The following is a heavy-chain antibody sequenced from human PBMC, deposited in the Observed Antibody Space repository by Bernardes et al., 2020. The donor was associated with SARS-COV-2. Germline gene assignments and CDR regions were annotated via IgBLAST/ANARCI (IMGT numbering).Heavy chain of an antibody. CDR3: ATNTRYDFWSGYYYHGMDV. CDR2: IYSGGST. Sequence: GGSLRLSCAASGFTVSSNYMSWVRQAPGKGLEWVSVIYSGGSTYYADSVKGRFTISRDNSKNTLYLQMNSLRAEDTAVYYCATNTRYDFWSGYYYHGMDVWGQGTTVTVSS. V-gene: IGHV3-53*01. D-gene: IGHD3-3*01. J-gene: IGHJ6*02. CDR1: GFTVSSNY.